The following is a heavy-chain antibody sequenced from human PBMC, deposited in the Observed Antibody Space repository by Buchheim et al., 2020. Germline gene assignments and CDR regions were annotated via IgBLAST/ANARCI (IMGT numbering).Heavy chain of an antibody. CDR2: ISGSGRST. V-gene: IGHV3-23*04. CDR3: AKGGGSGWYNPSNY. CDR1: AFTFSSYW. D-gene: IGHD6-19*01. J-gene: IGHJ4*02. Sequence: EVQVVESGGHLVQPGGSLRLSCAASAFTFSSYWMSWVRQAPGKGLEWVSAISGSGRSTYYEDSVKGRFTITRDNSVNILYLQMNSLRAEDTAVYYCAKGGGSGWYNPSNYWGQGTL.